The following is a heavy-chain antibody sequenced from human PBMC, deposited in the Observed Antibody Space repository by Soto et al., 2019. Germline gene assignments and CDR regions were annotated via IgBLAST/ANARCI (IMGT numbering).Heavy chain of an antibody. V-gene: IGHV3-30*18. CDR3: ANVLYSCGGYRDLFAP. D-gene: IGHD1-26*01. J-gene: IGHJ5*02. CDR2: ISYDGSNK. Sequence: GGSLRLSCAASGFSFSSYGMHWVRQAPGKGLEWVALISYDGSNKFYADSVKGRFTISRDNSKNTLYLQVNSLRAEDTAVYYCANVLYSCGGYRDLFAPSGRGTLVPVSA. CDR1: GFSFSSYG.